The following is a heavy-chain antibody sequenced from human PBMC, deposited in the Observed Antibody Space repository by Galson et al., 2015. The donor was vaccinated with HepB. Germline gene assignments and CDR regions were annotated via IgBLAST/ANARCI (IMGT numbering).Heavy chain of an antibody. CDR3: ASSHTGYSYGYYYYYYYMDV. V-gene: IGHV1-69*13. J-gene: IGHJ6*03. CDR2: IIPIFGTA. D-gene: IGHD5-18*01. CDR1: GGTFSSYA. Sequence: SVKVSCKASGGTFSSYAISWVRQAPGQGLEWMGGIIPIFGTANYAQKFQGRVTITADESTSTAYMELSSLRSEDTAVYYCASSHTGYSYGYYYYYYYMDVWGKGTTVTVSS.